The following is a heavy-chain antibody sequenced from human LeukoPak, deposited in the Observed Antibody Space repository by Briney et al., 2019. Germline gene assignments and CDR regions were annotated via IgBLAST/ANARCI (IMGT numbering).Heavy chain of an antibody. CDR3: ARTTTYSSGWYGAY. V-gene: IGHV5-51*01. J-gene: IGHJ4*02. CDR1: GYRYSDYW. D-gene: IGHD6-19*01. Sequence: GESLKISCKGSGYRYSDYWIGWVRQMPGKGLEGMGIIYGGDSETRYSPSLQGQVTISADKSINTAYLQWSSLKASDTAMYYCARTTTYSSGWYGAYWGQGTLVTVSS. CDR2: IYGGDSET.